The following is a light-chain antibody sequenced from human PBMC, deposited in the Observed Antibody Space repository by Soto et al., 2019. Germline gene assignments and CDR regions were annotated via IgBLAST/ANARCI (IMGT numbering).Light chain of an antibody. J-gene: IGLJ2*01. CDR1: SSNIGAGYD. Sequence: QSVLTQPPSVSGAPGQSVTISCTGSSSNIGAGYDVHWYQQLPGRAPKLLIYGNTNRPSGVPDRFSGSKSGTSASLAITGLHAEDEADYYCLSFDSSLSVVFGGGTQLTVL. CDR2: GNT. V-gene: IGLV1-40*01. CDR3: LSFDSSLSVV.